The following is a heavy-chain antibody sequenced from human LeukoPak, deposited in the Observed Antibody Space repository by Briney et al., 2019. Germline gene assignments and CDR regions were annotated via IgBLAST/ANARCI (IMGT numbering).Heavy chain of an antibody. J-gene: IGHJ4*02. D-gene: IGHD2-21*01. CDR2: ITNSGSSI. CDR1: GLTFRDFY. V-gene: IGHV3-11*01. Sequence: GGSLRLSCAAPGLTFRDFYMSWIRQAPGRGLEYISYITNSGSSIYYAASVKGRFTISRDNAKNSLYLQMSNLRAEDTAMYYCAGRTFGGESPAFDYWGQGTLVTVSS. CDR3: AGRTFGGESPAFDY.